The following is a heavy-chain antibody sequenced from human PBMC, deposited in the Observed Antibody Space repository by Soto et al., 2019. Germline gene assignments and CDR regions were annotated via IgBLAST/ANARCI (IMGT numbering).Heavy chain of an antibody. V-gene: IGHV1-69*13. CDR3: ARARTSSCPVGCWFDP. Sequence: ASVKVSCKASGGTFSSYAISWVRQAPGQGLEWMGGIIPIFGTGNYSQKFQGRVTITADESTSTAYMELSSLRSEDTAVYYCARARTSSCPVGCWFDPWGQGTLVTVSS. CDR2: IIPIFGTG. CDR1: GGTFSSYA. J-gene: IGHJ5*02. D-gene: IGHD2-15*01.